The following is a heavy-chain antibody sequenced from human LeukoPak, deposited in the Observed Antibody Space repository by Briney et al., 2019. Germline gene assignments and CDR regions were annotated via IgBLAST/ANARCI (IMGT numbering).Heavy chain of an antibody. CDR2: IWYDGSNK. V-gene: IGHV3-33*01. D-gene: IGHD6-19*01. CDR3: ARGFSSGWYGGDAFDI. CDR1: GFTFSNYG. J-gene: IGHJ3*02. Sequence: GGSLRLSCAASGFTFSNYGMHWVRQAPGKGLEWVAVIWYDGSNKYYADSVKGRFTISRDNSKNTLYLQMNSLRAEDTAMYYCARGFSSGWYGGDAFDIWGQGTMVTVSS.